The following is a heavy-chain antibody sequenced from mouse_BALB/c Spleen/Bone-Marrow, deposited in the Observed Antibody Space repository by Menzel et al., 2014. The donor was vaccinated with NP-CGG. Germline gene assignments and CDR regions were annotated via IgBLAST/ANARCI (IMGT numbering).Heavy chain of an antibody. CDR2: IYPGDGDT. CDR3: ARCDGYSYYFDY. J-gene: IGHJ2*01. CDR1: GYAFSNYW. V-gene: IGHV1-80*01. D-gene: IGHD2-3*01. Sequence: VQLVESGADLVRPGSSVKISCKASGYAFSNYWMNWVKQRPGQGLEWIGQIYPGDGDTNYNGKSKGKATLTADKSSSTAYMQLSSLTSEDSAVYFCARCDGYSYYFDYWGQGTTLTVSS.